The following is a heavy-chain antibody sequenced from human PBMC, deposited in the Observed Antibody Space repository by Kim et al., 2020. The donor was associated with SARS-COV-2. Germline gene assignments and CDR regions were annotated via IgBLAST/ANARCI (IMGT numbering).Heavy chain of an antibody. CDR2: IVGTTT. CDR3: TRGFDL. J-gene: IGHJ2*01. V-gene: IGHV3-74*03. Sequence: IVGTTTKYADTVKGRFTISRNNAKNTLYLQMNSLRAEDTAVYYCTRGFDLWGRGTLVTVSS.